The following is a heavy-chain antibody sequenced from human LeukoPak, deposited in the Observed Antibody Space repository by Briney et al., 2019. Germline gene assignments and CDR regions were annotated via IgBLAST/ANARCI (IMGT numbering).Heavy chain of an antibody. CDR2: ISAYNGNT. CDR1: GYTFTGYY. CDR3: AREGVHSYGLIHPLDY. V-gene: IGHV1-18*04. Sequence: ASVKVSCKASGYTFTGYYMHWVRQAPGQRLEWMGWISAYNGNTNYAQKLQGRVTMTTDTSTSTAYMELRSLRSDDTAVYYCAREGVHSYGLIHPLDYWGQGTLVTVSS. D-gene: IGHD5-18*01. J-gene: IGHJ4*02.